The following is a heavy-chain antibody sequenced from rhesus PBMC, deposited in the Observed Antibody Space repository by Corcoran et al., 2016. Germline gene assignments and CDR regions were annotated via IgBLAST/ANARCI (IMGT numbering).Heavy chain of an antibody. CDR1: GYSIGSGYG. J-gene: IGHJ4*01. D-gene: IGHD4-11*01. V-gene: IGHV4-127*01. CDR2: INGGSGSS. CDR3: ATDRDYHFAY. Sequence: QVQLQESGPGLVKPSETLSPTCAVSGYSIGSGYGWGWIRQPPGKGLEWIGQINGGSGSSYYNPSLKSRVTVSKDTSKNQFSLKLSSVTAADTAMYYCATDRDYHFAYWGQGVLVTVSS.